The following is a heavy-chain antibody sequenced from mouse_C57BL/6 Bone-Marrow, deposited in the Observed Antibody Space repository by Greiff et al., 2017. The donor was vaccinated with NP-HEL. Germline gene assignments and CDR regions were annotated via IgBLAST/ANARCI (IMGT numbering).Heavy chain of an antibody. Sequence: DVQLLESGGGLVKPGGSLKLSCAASGFTFSSYAMHWVRQTPEQRLEWVATISAGGSYTYYPDNVKGRFTFTRDNAKNNLYMQMSHLKSEDTAMYYCARDRARCTTVEEHYAMDYWGQGTSVTVSS. CDR2: ISAGGSYT. CDR3: ARDRARCTTVEEHYAMDY. D-gene: IGHD1-1*01. CDR1: GFTFSSYA. V-gene: IGHV5-4*01. J-gene: IGHJ4*01.